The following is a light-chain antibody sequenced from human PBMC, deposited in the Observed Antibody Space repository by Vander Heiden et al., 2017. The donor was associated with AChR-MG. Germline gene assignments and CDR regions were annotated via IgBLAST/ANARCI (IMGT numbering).Light chain of an antibody. CDR3: QQYNNWPPRT. V-gene: IGKV3-15*01. Sequence: DIVMTQSPATLSVSPAQSATLSCRASQSVSSNLAWYQQKPGQAPRLLIYGASTRATGIPARFSGSGSGTEFTLTISSLQSEDFAVYYCQQYNNWPPRTFGQGTKVEIK. J-gene: IGKJ1*01. CDR2: GAS. CDR1: QSVSSN.